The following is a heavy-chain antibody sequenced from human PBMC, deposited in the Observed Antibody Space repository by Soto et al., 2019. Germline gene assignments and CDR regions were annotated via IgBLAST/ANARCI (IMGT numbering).Heavy chain of an antibody. CDR1: GFTFSSYW. Sequence: GGSLRLSCAASGFTFSSYWMSWVRQAPGKGLEWVANIKQDGSEKYYVDSVKGRFTISRDNAKNSLYLQMNSLRAEDTAVYYCARDGLLERREYNWFDPWGQGTLVTVSS. V-gene: IGHV3-7*05. D-gene: IGHD1-1*01. J-gene: IGHJ5*02. CDR2: IKQDGSEK. CDR3: ARDGLLERREYNWFDP.